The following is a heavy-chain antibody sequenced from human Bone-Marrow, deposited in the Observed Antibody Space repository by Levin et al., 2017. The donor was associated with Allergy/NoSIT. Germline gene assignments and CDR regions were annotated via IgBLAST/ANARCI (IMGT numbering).Heavy chain of an antibody. CDR1: GFTFSSYG. Sequence: SCAASGFTFSSYGMHWVRQAPGKGLEWVAVISHDGSNNYYEDSVKGRFTISRDNSKNTLYVQMNRLRAEDTAVYYCAKDQRGGYCSSSSCYLAMDVWGQGITVTVSS. V-gene: IGHV3-30*18. D-gene: IGHD2-2*01. CDR2: ISHDGSNN. CDR3: AKDQRGGYCSSSSCYLAMDV. J-gene: IGHJ6*02.